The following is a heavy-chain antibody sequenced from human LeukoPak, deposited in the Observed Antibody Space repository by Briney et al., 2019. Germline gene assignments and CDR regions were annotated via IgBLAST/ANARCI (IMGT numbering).Heavy chain of an antibody. V-gene: IGHV3-21*01. CDR2: ITSISSYE. D-gene: IGHD3-10*01. J-gene: IGHJ6*03. CDR3: ARASLGGAINYYYMDV. CDR1: GFTFSSYS. Sequence: GRAVRLSCAASGFTFSSYSMNWGPEAPGKGLEGGSAITSISSYESSADPVRGRFTISRDNAKNSLYLQMNSLRAEATAVYYCARASLGGAINYYYMDVGGKGTTVSVFS.